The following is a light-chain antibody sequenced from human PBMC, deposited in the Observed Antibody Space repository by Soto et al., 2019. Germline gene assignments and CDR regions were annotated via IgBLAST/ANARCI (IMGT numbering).Light chain of an antibody. CDR2: AAS. CDR3: QQSYSTPNT. J-gene: IGKJ2*01. CDR1: QSISSY. V-gene: IGKV1-39*01. Sequence: DIQMTQSPSSLSASVGDRVTITCRASQSISSYLNWYQHKPGKAPKLLIYAASSLQSGVPSRFSGSGSGTDFTLTISSLQPEDFATYYCQQSYSTPNTFGQGTQLEIK.